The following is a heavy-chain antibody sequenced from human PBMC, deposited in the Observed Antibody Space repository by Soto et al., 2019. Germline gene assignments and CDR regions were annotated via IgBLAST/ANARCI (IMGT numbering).Heavy chain of an antibody. D-gene: IGHD2-2*01. J-gene: IGHJ5*02. CDR3: ARRTVVVPATLPGWFDP. Sequence: QVQLQQWGAGLLKPSETLSLTCAVYGGSFSGYYWSWIRQPPGKGLEWIGEINHSGSTNYNPSLKSRVTISVDTSKNQFSLKLSSVTAADTAVYYCARRTVVVPATLPGWFDPWGQGTLVTVSS. V-gene: IGHV4-34*01. CDR1: GGSFSGYY. CDR2: INHSGST.